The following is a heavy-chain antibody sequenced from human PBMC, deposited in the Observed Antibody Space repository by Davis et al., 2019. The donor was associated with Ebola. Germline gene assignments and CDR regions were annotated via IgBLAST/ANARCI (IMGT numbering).Heavy chain of an antibody. J-gene: IGHJ6*02. CDR1: AGSLSSYY. D-gene: IGHD2-2*02. V-gene: IGHV4-4*07. Sequence: MPSETLSLTCSVSAGSLSSYYWSWIRQPAGKGLEWIGRIYTSGSTNYSPSLKSRVTMSVDTSKNQFSLKLSSVTAADTAVYYCARDTKYQLAYRGYFYYAMDVWGQGTTVTVSS. CDR3: ARDTKYQLAYRGYFYYAMDV. CDR2: IYTSGST.